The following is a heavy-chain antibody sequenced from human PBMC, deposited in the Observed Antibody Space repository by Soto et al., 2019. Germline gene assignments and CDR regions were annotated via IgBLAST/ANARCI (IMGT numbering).Heavy chain of an antibody. Sequence: QVELVQSGAEVKKPGSSVKVSCQASEDTFRNYAISWVRQAPGQGLEGMGGIIPIFGTANYAQKFQGRVTITADTSANTVYLELSSMRSEDTAVYYWSSTKYDSSAYYYWYLGLWGRGTLVTVSS. CDR1: EDTFRNYA. CDR3: SSTKYDSSAYYYWYLGL. D-gene: IGHD3-22*01. CDR2: IIPIFGTA. V-gene: IGHV1-69*06. J-gene: IGHJ2*01.